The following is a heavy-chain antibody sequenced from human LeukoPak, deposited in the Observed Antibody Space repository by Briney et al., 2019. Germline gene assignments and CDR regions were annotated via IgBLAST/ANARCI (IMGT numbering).Heavy chain of an antibody. V-gene: IGHV3-48*01. CDR2: ISSSSSTI. D-gene: IGHD6-13*01. Sequence: QPGGSLRLSCAASGFTFSSYSMNWVRQAPGKGLEWVSYISSSSSTIYYADSVKGRFTISRDNSKNTLNLQMNSLRGEDTAVYYCAKDREAAAFYWGQGTLVTVSS. CDR1: GFTFSSYS. J-gene: IGHJ4*02. CDR3: AKDREAAAFY.